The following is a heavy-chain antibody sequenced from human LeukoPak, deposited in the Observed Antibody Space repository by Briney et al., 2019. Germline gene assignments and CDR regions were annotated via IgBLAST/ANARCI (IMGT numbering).Heavy chain of an antibody. CDR1: GFPSRDHA. CDR3: VRNSGTYRGYGLDV. J-gene: IGHJ6*02. V-gene: IGHV3-49*04. Sequence: PGGSLRLSCTASGFPSRDHAMSWVRQAPGKGLEWVGFIRTNPNGATVEYAASVKARFTISRDDSKNIAYLEMNSLKTEDTAVYYCVRNSGTYRGYGLDVWGQGTTVTVSS. CDR2: IRTNPNGATV. D-gene: IGHD1-26*01.